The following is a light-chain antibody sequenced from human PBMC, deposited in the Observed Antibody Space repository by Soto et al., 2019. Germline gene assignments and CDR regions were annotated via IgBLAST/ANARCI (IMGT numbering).Light chain of an antibody. CDR1: QSVSTN. J-gene: IGKJ1*01. V-gene: IGKV3-15*01. CDR2: GAS. Sequence: EIVMTQSPATLSLSPGERATLSCRASQSVSTNLAWYQQKPGQPPRLLIYGASFRATGFPARFSGSGSGTDLILTTNSLQSEDFEVYYCQPYGQWPTFGQGTKVEIK. CDR3: QPYGQWPT.